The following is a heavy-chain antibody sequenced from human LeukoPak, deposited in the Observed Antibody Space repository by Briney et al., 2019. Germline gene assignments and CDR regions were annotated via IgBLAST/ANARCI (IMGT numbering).Heavy chain of an antibody. CDR1: GFTFSSYV. CDR2: ISGSGGST. CDR3: AKDRCSSTSCYPTYYYYGMDV. D-gene: IGHD2-2*01. J-gene: IGHJ6*04. Sequence: GGSLRLSCAASGFTFSSYVMSWVRQAPGKGLEWVSAISGSGGSTYYAGSVKGRFTISRDNSKNTLYLQMNSLRAEDTAVYYCAKDRCSSTSCYPTYYYYGMDVWGKGTTVTVSS. V-gene: IGHV3-23*01.